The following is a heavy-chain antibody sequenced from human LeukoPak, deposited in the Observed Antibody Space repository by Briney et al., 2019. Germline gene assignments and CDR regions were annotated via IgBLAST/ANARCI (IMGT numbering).Heavy chain of an antibody. CDR3: VRDVYWAFDR. CDR1: GFIFRTEP. V-gene: IGHV3-48*01. D-gene: IGHD1-26*01. CDR2: IRDTGNDT. Sequence: GGSLRLSCAASGFIFRTEPMNWVRQAPGKGPEWLSNIRDTGNDTSYADSVRGRFTISRDNARNSLFLQMDNLRVEDTALYYCVRDVYWAFDRWGQGTLVTVSS. J-gene: IGHJ4*02.